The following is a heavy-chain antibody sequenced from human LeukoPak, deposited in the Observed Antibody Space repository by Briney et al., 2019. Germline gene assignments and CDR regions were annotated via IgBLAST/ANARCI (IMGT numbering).Heavy chain of an antibody. CDR3: ARGDDIGDRGYFDY. V-gene: IGHV3-7*01. CDR1: GFTFSSYW. CDR2: IKQDGSEK. J-gene: IGHJ4*02. D-gene: IGHD3-9*01. Sequence: GGSLRLSCAASGFTFSSYWMSWVRQAPGKGLEWVANIKQDGSEKYYVDSVKGRFTISRDNAKNSLYLQMNSLRAEDTAVYYCARGDDIGDRGYFDYWGQGALVTVSS.